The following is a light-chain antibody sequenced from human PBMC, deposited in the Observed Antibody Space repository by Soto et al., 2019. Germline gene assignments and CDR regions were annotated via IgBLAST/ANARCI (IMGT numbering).Light chain of an antibody. V-gene: IGKV3-15*01. CDR3: QQYNNWPLT. Sequence: EIVLTQSPGTLSLSPGERATLSCRASQSVSSSYLAWYQQRPGQAPRLLIYGASTRATAIPPRFSGRGSGTEFTLTITSLQSEDFAVYYCQQYNNWPLTFGGGTKVDIK. J-gene: IGKJ4*01. CDR2: GAS. CDR1: QSVSSSY.